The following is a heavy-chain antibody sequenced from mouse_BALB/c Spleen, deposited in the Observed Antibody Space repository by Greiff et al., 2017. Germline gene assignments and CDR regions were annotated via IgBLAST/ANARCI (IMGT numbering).Heavy chain of an antibody. Sequence: EVQLQQSGPELVKPGASVKVSCKASGYAFTSYNMYWVKQSHGKSLEWIGYIDPYIGGTSYNQKFKGKATLTVDKSSSTAYMHLNSLTSEDSAVYYCARSVRTYSRVFDYWGQGTTLTVSS. CDR2: IDPYIGGT. CDR3: ARSVRTYSRVFDY. D-gene: IGHD5-1*01. V-gene: IGHV1S135*01. CDR1: GYAFTSYN. J-gene: IGHJ2*01.